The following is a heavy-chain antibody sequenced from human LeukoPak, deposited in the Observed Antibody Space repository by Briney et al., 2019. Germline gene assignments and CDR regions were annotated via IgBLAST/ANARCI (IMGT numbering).Heavy chain of an antibody. CDR2: INPNSGGT. Sequence: ASVKVSCKASGYTFTSYGISWVRQAPGQGLEWMGWINPNSGGTNYAQKFQDRVTMTRDTSITTAYMELSRLRSDDTAVYYCARPTYDFWSGYSEYFQHWGQGTLVTVSS. D-gene: IGHD3-3*01. V-gene: IGHV1-2*02. CDR3: ARPTYDFWSGYSEYFQH. J-gene: IGHJ1*01. CDR1: GYTFTSYG.